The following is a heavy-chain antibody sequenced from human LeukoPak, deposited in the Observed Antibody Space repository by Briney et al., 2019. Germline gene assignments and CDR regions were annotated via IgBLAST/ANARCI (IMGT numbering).Heavy chain of an antibody. J-gene: IGHJ4*02. V-gene: IGHV5-10-1*01. CDR3: ARHRYRSGVGGFDY. CDR2: IDPSDSYT. CDR1: GYSFTNYW. Sequence: GESLRISCKGSGYSFTNYWITWVRQMPGKGLEWMGKIDPSDSYTNYSPSFQGHVTISADKSISTAYLQWSSLRASDTAMYYCARHRYRSGVGGFDYWAREPWSPSPQ. D-gene: IGHD1-26*01.